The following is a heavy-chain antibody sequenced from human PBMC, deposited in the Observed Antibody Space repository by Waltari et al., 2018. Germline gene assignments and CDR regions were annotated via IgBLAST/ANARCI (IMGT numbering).Heavy chain of an antibody. J-gene: IGHJ5*02. CDR2: REGGGGGE. V-gene: IGHV3-23*01. CDR3: ARGRASGLVDWFDP. CDR1: GFTFNNYA. Sequence: EVQLLESGGGLVQPGGSLRLSCAAAGFTFNNYAMMWVRQAPGKGVEWMASREGGGGGEYYADSVRGRFTLSRDNSQNTLFLQMSGLRVDDSGTYYFARGRASGLVDWFDPWGRGTLVTVSS. D-gene: IGHD6-6*01.